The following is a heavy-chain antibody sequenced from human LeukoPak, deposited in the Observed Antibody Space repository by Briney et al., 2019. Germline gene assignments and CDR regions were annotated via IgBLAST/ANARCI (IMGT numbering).Heavy chain of an antibody. V-gene: IGHV3-23*01. D-gene: IGHD3-9*01. CDR2: ISGSGGST. J-gene: IGHJ4*02. Sequence: GGSLRLSCAASGLTFSSYAMSWVRQAPGKGLEWVSAISGSGGSTYYADSVKGRFTISRDNSKNTLYLQMNSLRAEDTAVYYCAKVGARYDILTGYYNVYYFDYWGQGTLVTVSS. CDR3: AKVGARYDILTGYYNVYYFDY. CDR1: GLTFSSYA.